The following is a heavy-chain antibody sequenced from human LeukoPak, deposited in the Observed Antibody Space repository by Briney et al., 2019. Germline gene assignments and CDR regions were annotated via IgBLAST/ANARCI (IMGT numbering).Heavy chain of an antibody. J-gene: IGHJ4*02. CDR1: GFTFSSYG. CDR2: ISGSGVNT. Sequence: PGGSLRLSCAASGFTFSSYGMSWVRQAPGKGLEWVSDISGSGVNTYYADSVKGRFTISRDNSKNTLYLQMNSLRAEDTAVYYCAKAQGYSYGQPFDYWGQGTLVTVSS. V-gene: IGHV3-23*01. CDR3: AKAQGYSYGQPFDY. D-gene: IGHD5-18*01.